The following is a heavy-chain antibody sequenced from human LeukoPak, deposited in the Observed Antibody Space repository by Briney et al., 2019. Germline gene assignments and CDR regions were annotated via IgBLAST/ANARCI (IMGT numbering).Heavy chain of an antibody. CDR2: INRDGSST. V-gene: IGHV3-74*01. J-gene: IGHJ4*02. CDR1: GIIFSNYW. D-gene: IGHD5-24*01. Sequence: PGGSLRLSCAASGIIFSNYWMHWVRQAPGKGPVWVSRINRDGSSTSYADSVKGRFTISRDNSKNTLYLQMSSLRAVDTAVYYCTRDIWLGNDYWGQGTLVTVSS. CDR3: TRDIWLGNDY.